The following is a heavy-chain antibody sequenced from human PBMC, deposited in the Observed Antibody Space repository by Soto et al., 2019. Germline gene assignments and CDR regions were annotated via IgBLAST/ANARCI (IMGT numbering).Heavy chain of an antibody. Sequence: VSLRLSCAASGFTFSSYAMSWVRQAPGKGLEWVSGISASGGRTYYADSVKGRFTISRDNSKNTMYLQMNSLRVEDTAVYKCAKDWDLLRAFDLWGQGTMVTVSS. CDR3: AKDWDLLRAFDL. V-gene: IGHV3-23*01. J-gene: IGHJ3*01. D-gene: IGHD1-26*01. CDR2: ISASGGRT. CDR1: GFTFSSYA.